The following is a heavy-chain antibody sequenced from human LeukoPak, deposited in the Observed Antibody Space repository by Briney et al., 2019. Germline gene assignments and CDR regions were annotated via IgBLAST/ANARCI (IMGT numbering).Heavy chain of an antibody. CDR1: GYTFTGYY. V-gene: IGHV1-2*02. D-gene: IGHD3-3*01. J-gene: IGHJ5*02. CDR2: INPNSGGT. Sequence: GASVKVSCKASGYTFTGYYMHWVRQAPGQGPEWMGWINPNSGGTNYAQKFQGRVTMTRDTSISTAYMELSRLRSDDTAVYYCARRNGITIFGVVRGTEFDPWGQGTLVTVSS. CDR3: ARRNGITIFGVVRGTEFDP.